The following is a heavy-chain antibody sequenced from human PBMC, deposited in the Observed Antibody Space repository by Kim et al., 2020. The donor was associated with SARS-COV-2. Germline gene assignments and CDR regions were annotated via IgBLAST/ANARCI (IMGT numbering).Heavy chain of an antibody. J-gene: IGHJ4*02. CDR3: AREAVAGSFDH. Sequence: RNSPKFQARVSITRDTTATTAYLELSGLRSEDTAVYYCAREAVAGSFDHWGQGTLVTVSS. D-gene: IGHD6-19*01. V-gene: IGHV1-3*01.